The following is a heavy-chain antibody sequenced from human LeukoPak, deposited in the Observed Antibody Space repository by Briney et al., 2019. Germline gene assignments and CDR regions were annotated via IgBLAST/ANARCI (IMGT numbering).Heavy chain of an antibody. Sequence: GGSLRLSCATSGFTFSNHWMCWVRQAPGKGLEWVANIRQDGGDKYYADSVKGRFTISRDNAKNSLYLQMNSLRAEDTAVYYCARETTEYFDYWGQGTLVTVSS. V-gene: IGHV3-7*03. CDR3: ARETTEYFDY. D-gene: IGHD4-17*01. CDR1: GFTFSNHW. CDR2: IRQDGGDK. J-gene: IGHJ4*02.